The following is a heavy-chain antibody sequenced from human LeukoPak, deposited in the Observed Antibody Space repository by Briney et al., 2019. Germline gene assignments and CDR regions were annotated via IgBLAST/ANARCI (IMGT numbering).Heavy chain of an antibody. Sequence: PGGSLRLSCAASGFTFSTSAMTWVRQAPGKGLEWVSVLYSGGNTYYADSVKGRFTISRDNSKNTLYLQMDSLRVEDTAVYYCARDSGDGNYTPDMDVWGKGTTVTVSS. D-gene: IGHD4-17*01. CDR3: ARDSGDGNYTPDMDV. J-gene: IGHJ6*03. CDR2: LYSGGNT. CDR1: GFTFSTSA. V-gene: IGHV3-66*01.